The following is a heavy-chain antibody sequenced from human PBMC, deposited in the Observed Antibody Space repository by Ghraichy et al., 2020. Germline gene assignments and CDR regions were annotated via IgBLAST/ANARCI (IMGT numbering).Heavy chain of an antibody. Sequence: GGSLRLSCTASGFTFSSYAMNWVRQAPGKGLELVSALSGSADTTYYADSVKGRFFMSRVNSQNTLHLQMNSLRAEDTARYYCSNDPDFTYDYGDLFDYWCQGALVTVSA. D-gene: IGHD3-16*01. CDR2: LSGSADTT. V-gene: IGHV3-23*01. CDR3: SNDPDFTYDYGDLFDY. J-gene: IGHJ4*02. CDR1: GFTFSSYA.